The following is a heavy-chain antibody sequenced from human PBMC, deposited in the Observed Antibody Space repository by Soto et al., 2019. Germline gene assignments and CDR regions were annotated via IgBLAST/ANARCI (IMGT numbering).Heavy chain of an antibody. CDR3: ARAGYATSWVGMLHTGVHGVEIDL. CDR2: ISTYNGKT. V-gene: IGHV1-18*01. CDR1: GYTFISYG. Sequence: QVKLVQSGAEVKQAGASVKVSCKASGYTFISYGIAWVRQAPGQELEWMGWISTYNGKTNYAQKFQDRVTMTTDTSTSTAYMDVRSLRSDDTALNYCARAGYATSWVGMLHTGVHGVEIDLWGQGTLVTVSS. J-gene: IGHJ4*02. D-gene: IGHD6-13*01.